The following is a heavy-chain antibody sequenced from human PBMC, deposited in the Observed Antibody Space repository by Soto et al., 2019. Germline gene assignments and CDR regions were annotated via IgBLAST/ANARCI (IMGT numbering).Heavy chain of an antibody. CDR1: GGSISSSSYY. CDR2: IYYSGST. CDR3: ARHRETNSGWYRWFDP. Sequence: QLQLQESGPGLVKPSETLSLTCTVSGGSISSSSYYWGWIRQPPGKGLEWIGSIYYSGSTYYNPSLKSPVTISGDTSKTPFSLKPSSVAAADTAVYYCARHRETNSGWYRWFDPWGQGTLVTVSS. J-gene: IGHJ5*02. D-gene: IGHD6-19*01. V-gene: IGHV4-39*01.